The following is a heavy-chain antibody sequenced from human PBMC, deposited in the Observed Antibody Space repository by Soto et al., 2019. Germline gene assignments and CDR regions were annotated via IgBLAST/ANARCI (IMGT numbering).Heavy chain of an antibody. CDR1: GFTFRDHP. J-gene: IGHJ4*02. CDR2: ISEGGDRT. V-gene: IGHV3-23*01. CDR3: AQSRWGANTVMSIQ. D-gene: IGHD4-4*01. Sequence: EVQLLESGGDLVQPGGSLRRSCVGSGFTFRDHPMNWVRQAPGKGLEWVSAISEGGDRTYYADSVLGRLSISRDNSKNTLYLQMSSLRADDTAMYYSAQSRWGANTVMSIQWVQGNLVTVSS.